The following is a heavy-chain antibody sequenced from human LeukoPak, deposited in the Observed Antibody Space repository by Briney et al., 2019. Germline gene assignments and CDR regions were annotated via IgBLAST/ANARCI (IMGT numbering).Heavy chain of an antibody. J-gene: IGHJ5*02. V-gene: IGHV4-38-2*02. CDR2: IYHTGTT. D-gene: IGHD1-1*01. Sequence: SETLSLTCTVSHYSFTSDYYWVWIRQSPEKGPEWVWSIYHTGTTYYNPSLKSLVTISVDTSKNQFSLKLSSVTAADTAVYYCASQGLERHRWFDPWGQGTLVTVSS. CDR3: ASQGLERHRWFDP. CDR1: HYSFTSDYY.